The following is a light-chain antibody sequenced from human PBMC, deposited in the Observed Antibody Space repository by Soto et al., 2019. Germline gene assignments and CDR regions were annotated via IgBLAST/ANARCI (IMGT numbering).Light chain of an antibody. J-gene: IGKJ1*01. Sequence: DIQLTQSPSTLSASVGDRVTLTCRASQHIGSWLAWYQQKPGKAPKLLIYDASSLESGVPSRFSGSGSGTEFTLTISSLQPDDFATYYCQQYNSYWTFGQGTKVDIK. CDR3: QQYNSYWT. CDR2: DAS. CDR1: QHIGSW. V-gene: IGKV1-5*01.